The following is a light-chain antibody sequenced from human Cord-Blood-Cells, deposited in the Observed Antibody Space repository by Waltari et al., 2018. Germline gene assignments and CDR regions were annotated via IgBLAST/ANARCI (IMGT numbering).Light chain of an antibody. CDR3: GTWDSSLSAGV. J-gene: IGLJ3*02. Sequence: QSVLTQPPSVSAAPGQKVTISCSGSSPHLGNNYVTWYQQLPGTAPKLLIYENNKRPSGIPDRFSGSKSGTSATLGITGLQTGDEADYYCGTWDSSLSAGVFGGGTKLTVL. CDR2: ENN. CDR1: SPHLGNNY. V-gene: IGLV1-51*02.